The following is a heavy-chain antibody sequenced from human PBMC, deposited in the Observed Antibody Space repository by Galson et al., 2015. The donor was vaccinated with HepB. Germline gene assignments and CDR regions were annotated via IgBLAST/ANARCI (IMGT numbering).Heavy chain of an antibody. D-gene: IGHD3-22*01. J-gene: IGHJ6*03. Sequence: SLRLSCAASGFTFSSHAMTWVSPAPGKGLEWVSDISGSGGSTYYADSVKGRFTISRDRSKNTLYMQMNSLRAEDTAVYYCARMGINYYYYYMDVWGKGTTVTVSS. V-gene: IGHV3-23*01. CDR1: GFTFSSHA. CDR2: ISGSGGST. CDR3: ARMGINYYYYYMDV.